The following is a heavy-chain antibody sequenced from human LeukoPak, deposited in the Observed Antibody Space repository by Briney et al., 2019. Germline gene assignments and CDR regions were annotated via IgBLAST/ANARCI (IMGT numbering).Heavy chain of an antibody. Sequence: PSETLSLTCTVSGGSISSGDYYWRWLRQPPGTGLEWIGYIYYSGSTYYNPSLKSRVTISVDTSKNQFSLKLSSVTAADTAVYYCARVSIAARLFDYWGQGTLVTVSS. D-gene: IGHD6-6*01. V-gene: IGHV4-30-4*08. CDR2: IYYSGST. J-gene: IGHJ4*02. CDR1: GGSISSGDYY. CDR3: ARVSIAARLFDY.